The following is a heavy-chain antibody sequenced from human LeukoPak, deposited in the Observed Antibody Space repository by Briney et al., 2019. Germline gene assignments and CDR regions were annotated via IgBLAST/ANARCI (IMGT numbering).Heavy chain of an antibody. CDR1: GVTFSSYA. V-gene: IGHV3-30*04. CDR3: AVLGYCSGGSCPLDY. D-gene: IGHD2-15*01. Sequence: PGGSLRLSCAASGVTFSSYAMHWVRQAPGKGLEWVAVISYDGSNKYYADSVKGRFTISRDNSKNTLYLQMNSLRAEDTAVYYCAVLGYCSGGSCPLDYWGQGTLVTVSS. J-gene: IGHJ4*02. CDR2: ISYDGSNK.